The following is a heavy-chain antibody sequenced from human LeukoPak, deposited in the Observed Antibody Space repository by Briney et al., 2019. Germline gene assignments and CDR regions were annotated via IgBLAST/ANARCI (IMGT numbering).Heavy chain of an antibody. Sequence: GGSLRLSCAASGFTFSTYAMSWVRQASGRGLEWVSAISGSTGSTYYADSVKGRFTISRDNAKNSLYLQMNSLRAEDTAIYYCARDGNSGSYGMDVWGQGTTVTVSS. J-gene: IGHJ6*02. CDR2: ISGSTGST. V-gene: IGHV3-23*01. D-gene: IGHD1-7*01. CDR1: GFTFSTYA. CDR3: ARDGNSGSYGMDV.